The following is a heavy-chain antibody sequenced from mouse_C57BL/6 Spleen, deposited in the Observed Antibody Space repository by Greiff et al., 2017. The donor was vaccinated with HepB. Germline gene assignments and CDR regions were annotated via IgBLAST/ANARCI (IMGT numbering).Heavy chain of an antibody. CDR2: IYPGDGDT. V-gene: IGHV1-80*01. J-gene: IGHJ3*01. D-gene: IGHD2-3*01. Sequence: VQLQQSGAELVKPGASVKISCKASGYAFSSYWMNWVKQRPGKGLEWIGQIYPGDGDTNYNGKFKGKATLTADKSSSTAYMQLSSLTSADSAVYFCASSPDGYYVAYWGQGTLVTVSA. CDR3: ASSPDGYYVAY. CDR1: GYAFSSYW.